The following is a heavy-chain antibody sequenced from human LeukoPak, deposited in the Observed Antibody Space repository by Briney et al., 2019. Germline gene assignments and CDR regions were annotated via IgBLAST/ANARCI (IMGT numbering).Heavy chain of an antibody. Sequence: TGGSLRLSCAASGFTFSNYAMHWVRQAPGKGLEWVAVISDDGSNKHYGDSVKGRFTISRDNSKNTVYLQMNSLRAEDTAVYYCAKDRYSSGWYSDFDYWGQGTLVTVSS. CDR3: AKDRYSSGWYSDFDY. CDR1: GFTFSNYA. CDR2: ISDDGSNK. V-gene: IGHV3-30*18. J-gene: IGHJ4*02. D-gene: IGHD6-19*01.